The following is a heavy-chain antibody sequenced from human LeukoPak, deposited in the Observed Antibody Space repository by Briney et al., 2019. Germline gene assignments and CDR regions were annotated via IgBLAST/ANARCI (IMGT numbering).Heavy chain of an antibody. D-gene: IGHD5-18*01. J-gene: IGHJ4*02. CDR2: TYYSGST. Sequence: PSQTLSLTCSVSGVSISSGGYYWTWIRQHPGKGLEWIGYTYYSGSTYYNPSLKSRVTISVDTSKNQFSLKLNSVTAADTAVYYCARGPNTAMPTDYWGQGTLVTVSS. CDR1: GVSISSGGYY. V-gene: IGHV4-31*03. CDR3: ARGPNTAMPTDY.